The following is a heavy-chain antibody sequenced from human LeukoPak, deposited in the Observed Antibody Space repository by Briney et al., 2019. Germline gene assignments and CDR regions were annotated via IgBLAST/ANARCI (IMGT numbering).Heavy chain of an antibody. CDR2: VYYGGTT. V-gene: IGHV4-39*01. CDR3: ARLNGVVTAPSWFDP. J-gene: IGHJ5*02. CDR1: GGSISSMNHF. D-gene: IGHD2-21*02. Sequence: SETLSLTCAVSGGSISSMNHFWAWIRQPPGRGLEWIASVYYGGTTYYNPSLKSRVTISVDTSTTQFSLKLTSVTAADTAVYYCARLNGVVTAPSWFDPWGQGTLVAVSS.